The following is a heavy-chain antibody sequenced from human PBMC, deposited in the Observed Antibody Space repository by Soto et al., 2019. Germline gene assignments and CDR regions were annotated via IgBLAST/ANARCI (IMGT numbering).Heavy chain of an antibody. Sequence: QVQLVESGGGVVQPGRSLRLSCAASGFTFSSYAMHWVRQAPGKGLEWVAVISYDGSNKYYADSVKGRFTISRDNSKNTLYLQMNSLRAEDTAVYYCARDSTVVTPTHSSTSNSLDYWGQGTLVTVSS. CDR2: ISYDGSNK. CDR3: ARDSTVVTPTHSSTSNSLDY. CDR1: GFTFSSYA. J-gene: IGHJ4*02. D-gene: IGHD4-17*01. V-gene: IGHV3-30-3*01.